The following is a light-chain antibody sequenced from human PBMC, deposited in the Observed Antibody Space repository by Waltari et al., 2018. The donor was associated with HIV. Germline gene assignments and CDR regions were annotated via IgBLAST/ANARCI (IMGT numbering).Light chain of an antibody. Sequence: IQMTQSPSSLSASVGDRVTITCRASQTISNYLNWYQQKAGKGPKLLIYAAASLQSGVPWRFSGSGSETHFTLTITSLHPEDFATYYCQQSYSTPMYTFGQGTKLEI. V-gene: IGKV1-39*01. CDR2: AAA. J-gene: IGKJ2*01. CDR1: QTISNY. CDR3: QQSYSTPMYT.